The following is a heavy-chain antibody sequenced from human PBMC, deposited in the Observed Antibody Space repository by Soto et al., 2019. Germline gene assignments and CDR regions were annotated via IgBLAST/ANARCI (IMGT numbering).Heavy chain of an antibody. CDR1: GFTCSSYA. J-gene: IGHJ4*02. CDR2: ISGSGGST. D-gene: IGHD6-19*01. Sequence: EVQLLESGGGLVQPGGSLRLSCAASGFTCSSYAMSWVRHAPGKGLEWVSAISGSGGSTYYADSVKGRFTISSDNSKNTLYLQMNSLRAEDTAVYYCAKPGIAVAGVDYWGQGTLVTVAS. CDR3: AKPGIAVAGVDY. V-gene: IGHV3-23*01.